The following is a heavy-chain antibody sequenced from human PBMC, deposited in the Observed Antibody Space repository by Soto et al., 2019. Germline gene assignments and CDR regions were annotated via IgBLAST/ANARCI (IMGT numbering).Heavy chain of an antibody. J-gene: IGHJ6*03. CDR1: GFTFDDYA. Sequence: EVQLVESGGGLVQPGRSLRLSCAASGFTFDDYAMHWVRQAPGKGLEWVSGISWNSGSIGYADSVKGRFTISRDNAKNSLYLHMTSRRTADPALYYSAKDSTGGYGSVRNNYYYSYMYDWGKGTTVTVSS. CDR3: AKDSTGGYGSVRNNYYYSYMYD. D-gene: IGHD3-10*01. V-gene: IGHV3-9*01. CDR2: ISWNSGSI.